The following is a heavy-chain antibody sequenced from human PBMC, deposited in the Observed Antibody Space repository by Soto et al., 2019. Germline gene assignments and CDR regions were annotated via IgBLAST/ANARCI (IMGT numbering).Heavy chain of an antibody. D-gene: IGHD2-2*01. J-gene: IGHJ6*01. V-gene: IGHV3-30*18. CDR3: AQKREQVPYATQASDV. CDR1: VFSFRRYA. CDR2: ISADGGLE. Sequence: PWGSLRVSGVRCVFSFRRYAMRWVRQAQGKGLDWLAVISADGGLEFYADSVKGRFAISRDNYKNTLYLQINSLRAEDASIYYCAQKREQVPYATQASDVWGQGTMVTCSS.